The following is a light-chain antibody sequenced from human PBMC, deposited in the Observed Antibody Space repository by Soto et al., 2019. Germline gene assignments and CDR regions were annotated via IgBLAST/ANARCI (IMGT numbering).Light chain of an antibody. V-gene: IGKV3-20*01. CDR3: QQYGSSPRT. Sequence: IGLKQSPATLSLSPGERATLSCRASQSVSSYLAWYQQKPGQAPRLLIYDASNRATGIPARFSGSGSGTDFTLTISRLEPEDFAVYYCQQYGSSPRTFGQGTKVDI. CDR1: QSVSSY. J-gene: IGKJ1*01. CDR2: DAS.